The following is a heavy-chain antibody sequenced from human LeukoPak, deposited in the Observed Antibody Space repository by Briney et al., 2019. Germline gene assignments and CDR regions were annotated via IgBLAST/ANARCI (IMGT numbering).Heavy chain of an antibody. Sequence: LRLSCAASRFTFSSYGMHWVRLAPGKGLEWVAVISYNGSNKYYADSVKGRFTISRDNSKNTLYLQMNSLRAEDTAVYYCAKDYDSSGYYHPRFDYWGQGTLVTVSS. V-gene: IGHV3-30*18. CDR2: ISYNGSNK. J-gene: IGHJ4*02. CDR3: AKDYDSSGYYHPRFDY. D-gene: IGHD3-22*01. CDR1: RFTFSSYG.